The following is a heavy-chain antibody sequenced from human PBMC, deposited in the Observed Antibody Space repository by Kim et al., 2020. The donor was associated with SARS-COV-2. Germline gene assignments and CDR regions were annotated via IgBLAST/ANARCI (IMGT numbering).Heavy chain of an antibody. Sequence: GGSLRLSCAASGFTFSSYAMSWVRQAPGKGLEWVSAISGSGGSTYYADSVKGRFTISRDNSKNTLYLQMNSLRAEDTAVYYCANLPHAGIQLWLILDYWGQGTLVTVSS. D-gene: IGHD5-18*01. CDR1: GFTFSSYA. CDR3: ANLPHAGIQLWLILDY. V-gene: IGHV3-23*01. CDR2: ISGSGGST. J-gene: IGHJ4*02.